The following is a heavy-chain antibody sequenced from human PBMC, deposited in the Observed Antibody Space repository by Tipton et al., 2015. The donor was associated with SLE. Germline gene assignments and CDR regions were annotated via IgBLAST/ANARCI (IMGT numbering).Heavy chain of an antibody. Sequence: LSLTCTVSGGSISSSSYYWGWIRQPPGKGLEWIGSIYYSGSTYYNPSLKSRVTISVDTSKNQFSLKLSSVTAADTAVYYCARTGYSSSWLYFQHWGQGTPVTVSS. J-gene: IGHJ1*01. CDR2: IYYSGST. V-gene: IGHV4-39*07. CDR1: GGSISSSSYY. D-gene: IGHD6-13*01. CDR3: ARTGYSSSWLYFQH.